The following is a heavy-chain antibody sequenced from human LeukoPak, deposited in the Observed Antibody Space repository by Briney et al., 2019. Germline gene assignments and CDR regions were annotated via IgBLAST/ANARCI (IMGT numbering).Heavy chain of an antibody. D-gene: IGHD4-11*01. CDR3: ARAVTTRGYYFDY. Sequence: SETLSLTCAVSGGSISSGGYSWSWIRQPPGKGLEWIGYIYHSGSTYYNPSLKSRVTISVDRSKNQFSLKLSSVTAADTAVYYCARAVTTRGYYFDYWGQGALVTVSS. J-gene: IGHJ4*02. CDR1: GGSISSGGYS. V-gene: IGHV4-30-2*01. CDR2: IYHSGST.